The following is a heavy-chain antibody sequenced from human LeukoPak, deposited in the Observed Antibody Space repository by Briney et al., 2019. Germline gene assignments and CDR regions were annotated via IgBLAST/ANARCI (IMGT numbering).Heavy chain of an antibody. CDR1: GFTFSNEA. V-gene: IGHV3-23*01. CDR2: ISPGGGTT. D-gene: IGHD4-11*01. CDR3: TKVRSGSSNWALRIFDY. J-gene: IGHJ4*02. Sequence: GGSLRLSCAVSGFTFSNEAMGWVRQLRGGGLEWVSTISPGGGTTYYAESMKGRFTISRDNSKSTLYLEMNSLRVEDTAVYYCTKVRSGSSNWALRIFDYWGQGALVTVSS.